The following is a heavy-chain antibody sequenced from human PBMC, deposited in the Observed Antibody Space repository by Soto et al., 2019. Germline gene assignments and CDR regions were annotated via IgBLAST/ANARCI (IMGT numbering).Heavy chain of an antibody. J-gene: IGHJ6*02. CDR2: IWYDGSNK. CDR3: ARETVVPAAFYYYYGMDV. D-gene: IGHD2-2*01. CDR1: GFTFSSYG. V-gene: IGHV3-33*01. Sequence: GGSLRLSCAASGFTFSSYGMHWVRQAPGKGLEWVAVIWYDGSNKYYADSVKGRFTISRDNSKNTLYLQMNSLRAEDTAVYYCARETVVPAAFYYYYGMDVWGQGTTVTVSS.